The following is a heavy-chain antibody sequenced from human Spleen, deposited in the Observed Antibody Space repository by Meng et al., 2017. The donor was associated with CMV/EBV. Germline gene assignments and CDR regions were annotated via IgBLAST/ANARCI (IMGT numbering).Heavy chain of an antibody. Sequence: SCAASGFTFSSYWMSWVRQAPGQGLEWMGRINPDGGTTTYSQKFQGGVTLTSDTSTNTVYMELSRLRYEDTAVYYCARDLVGYDAFDVWGQGTMVTVSS. D-gene: IGHD3-22*01. V-gene: IGHV1-46*01. CDR2: INPDGGTT. J-gene: IGHJ3*01. CDR1: GFTFSSYW. CDR3: ARDLVGYDAFDV.